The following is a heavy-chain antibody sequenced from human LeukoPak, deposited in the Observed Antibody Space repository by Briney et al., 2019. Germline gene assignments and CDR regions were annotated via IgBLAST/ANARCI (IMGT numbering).Heavy chain of an antibody. CDR3: ARAGIPGYCTNVTCSNWLDP. J-gene: IGHJ5*02. V-gene: IGHV1-69*06. CDR1: GDTFTTYA. Sequence: ASVKVSCTASGDTFTTYAIIWVRQAPGQGLEWMGGIIPMFDTPNYAQRLQGRVTITADKSTKTAYMELTSLRSEDTAVYYCARAGIPGYCTNVTCSNWLDPWGQGTLVTVSS. CDR2: IIPMFDTP. D-gene: IGHD2-8*01.